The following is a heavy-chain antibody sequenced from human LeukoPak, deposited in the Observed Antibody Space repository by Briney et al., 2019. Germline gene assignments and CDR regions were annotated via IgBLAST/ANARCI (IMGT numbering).Heavy chain of an antibody. CDR3: ARASFQRWLQLGGD. CDR2: ISSSSSTI. J-gene: IGHJ4*02. D-gene: IGHD5-24*01. V-gene: IGHV3-48*02. CDR1: GFSFSTYS. Sequence: PGGSLRLSCTASGFSFSTYSMNWVRQALGKGLEWVSYISSSSSTIYYADSVKGRFTISRDNAKNSLYLQMNSLRDEDTAVYYCARASFQRWLQLGGDWGQGALVTVSS.